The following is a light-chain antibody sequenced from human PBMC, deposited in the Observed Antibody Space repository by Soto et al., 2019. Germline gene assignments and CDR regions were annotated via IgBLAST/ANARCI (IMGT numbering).Light chain of an antibody. CDR1: QSVSTK. CDR3: QQHDQGWT. J-gene: IGKJ1*01. Sequence: EMVMTQSPATLSVSLGERATLSCRASQSVSTKLVWYQQKPGQAPRLLIYGASTRATGIPAMFSGSGSGTEFPLTISSLQSEDFAVYYCQQHDQGWTFGQGTKVEIK. V-gene: IGKV3-15*01. CDR2: GAS.